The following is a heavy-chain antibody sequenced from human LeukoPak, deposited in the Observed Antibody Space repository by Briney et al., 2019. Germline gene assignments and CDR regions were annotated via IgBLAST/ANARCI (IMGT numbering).Heavy chain of an antibody. CDR1: GYSFTDYY. CDR3: ARVSSPYYFDY. J-gene: IGHJ4*02. CDR2: INPITGGT. V-gene: IGHV1-2*02. Sequence: ASVKVSCKASGYSFTDYYMHWVRQAAGQGLEWMGWINPITGGTKYAQKFQGRVTMTRDTSISTAHMELSRLRSDDTAVYYCARVSSPYYFDYWGQGTLVTVAS. D-gene: IGHD6-6*01.